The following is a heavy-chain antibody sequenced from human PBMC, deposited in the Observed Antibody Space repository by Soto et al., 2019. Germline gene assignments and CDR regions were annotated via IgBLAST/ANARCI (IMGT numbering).Heavy chain of an antibody. J-gene: IGHJ3*02. CDR1: GGTFSSYT. CDR2: IIPILGIA. Sequence: QVQLVQSGAEVKTPGSSVKVSCKASGGTFSSYTISWVRQAPGQGLEWMGRIIPILGIANYAQKFQGRVTITADKSTSTAYMELSSLRSEDTAVYYCASPGIAAAGAFDIWGQGTMVTVSS. V-gene: IGHV1-69*02. D-gene: IGHD6-13*01. CDR3: ASPGIAAAGAFDI.